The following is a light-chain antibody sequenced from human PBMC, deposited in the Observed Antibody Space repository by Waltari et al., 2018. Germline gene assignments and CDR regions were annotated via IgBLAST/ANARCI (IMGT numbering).Light chain of an antibody. J-gene: IGLJ1*01. Sequence: QPVLTQPPSVSGAPGQRVTISCTGSSSNIGAGYDVHWYQQLPGTAPQVIISDNRDRPSVVPDRFSGSKSDTSASLAITGLQAEDEADYYCQSYDTSLSGYVFGTGTKVTVL. V-gene: IGLV1-40*01. CDR1: SSNIGAGYD. CDR2: DNR. CDR3: QSYDTSLSGYV.